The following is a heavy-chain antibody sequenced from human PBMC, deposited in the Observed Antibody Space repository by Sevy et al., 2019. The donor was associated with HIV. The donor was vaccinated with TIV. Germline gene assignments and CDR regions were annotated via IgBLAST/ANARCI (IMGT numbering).Heavy chain of an antibody. CDR2: VKNENEGGTT. D-gene: IGHD4-4*01. CDR3: TADWGSVTTLVLAFDL. CDR1: GFPFSDAW. V-gene: IGHV3-15*01. Sequence: GGSLRLSCAASGFPFSDAWMNWVRQAPEKGLEWVGLVKNENEGGTTDYAAPVKGRFIILRNDSNTTLFLQMSSLKTDDTAILYCTADWGSVTTLVLAFDLWGQGTLVTVSS. J-gene: IGHJ3*01.